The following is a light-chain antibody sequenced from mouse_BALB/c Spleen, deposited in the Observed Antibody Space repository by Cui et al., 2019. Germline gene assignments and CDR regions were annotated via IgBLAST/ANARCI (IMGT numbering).Light chain of an antibody. J-gene: IGKJ5*01. Sequence: NIVMTQSPKSMSMSVGERVTLSCKASENVGTYVSWYQQKPEQYPKLLIYGASNRYTGVPDRFTGSGSATDFTLTISSVQAEDLADYHCGQSYSYPLTFGAGTKLELK. V-gene: IGKV6-20*01. CDR3: GQSYSYPLT. CDR2: GAS. CDR1: ENVGTY.